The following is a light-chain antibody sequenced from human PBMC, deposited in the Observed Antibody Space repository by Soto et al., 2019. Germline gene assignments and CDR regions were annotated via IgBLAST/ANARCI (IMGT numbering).Light chain of an antibody. CDR2: KAS. Sequence: DIQMTQSPSTLSASVGDRVTITCRASQSISRWLAWYPQKSGKAPKLLISKASILESGVPSRFSGSGSETDFTLTISSLQPDDFATYYCQQYKSYPYTFGQGNKLEIK. V-gene: IGKV1-5*03. CDR1: QSISRW. J-gene: IGKJ2*01. CDR3: QQYKSYPYT.